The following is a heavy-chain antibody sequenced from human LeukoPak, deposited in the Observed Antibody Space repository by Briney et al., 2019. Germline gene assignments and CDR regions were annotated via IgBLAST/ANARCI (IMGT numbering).Heavy chain of an antibody. Sequence: ASVTVSCKASGYTFTSYGISWVRQAPGQGLEWLGWISAYNGNTNYAQKLQGRVTMTTDTSTSTAYMELRSLRSDDTAVYYCARDVGGAAYYYYYGMDVWGQGTTVTVSS. CDR1: GYTFTSYG. J-gene: IGHJ6*02. V-gene: IGHV1-18*01. CDR3: ARDVGGAAYYYYYGMDV. D-gene: IGHD2-15*01. CDR2: ISAYNGNT.